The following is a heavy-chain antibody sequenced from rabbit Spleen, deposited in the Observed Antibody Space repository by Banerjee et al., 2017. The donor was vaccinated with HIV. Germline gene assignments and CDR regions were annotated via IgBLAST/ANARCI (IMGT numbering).Heavy chain of an antibody. CDR2: INFADGNT. J-gene: IGHJ6*01. Sequence: QSLEESGGGLVKPGASLTLTCTASGVSFTINHYMCWVRQAPGKGLEWIACINFADGNTYYASWAKGRFTISKTSSTAVTLQMTSLTAADTATYFCARRYNAAWGDLWGPGTLVTVS. CDR3: ARRYNAAWGDL. D-gene: IGHD4-1*01. CDR1: GVSFTINHY. V-gene: IGHV1S40*01.